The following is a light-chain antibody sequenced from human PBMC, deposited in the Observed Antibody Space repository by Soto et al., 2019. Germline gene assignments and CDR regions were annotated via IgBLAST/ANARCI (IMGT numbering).Light chain of an antibody. CDR2: DAS. Sequence: DIQMTQSPATLSASVGDRVTITCRASQSISSWLAWYQEKPGRAPKLLIYDASTLESGVPSRFSGSGSGTEFTLTISSLQPDDFATYYCQQYSSHDLLTFGGGTKVDNK. CDR3: QQYSSHDLLT. CDR1: QSISSW. J-gene: IGKJ4*01. V-gene: IGKV1-5*01.